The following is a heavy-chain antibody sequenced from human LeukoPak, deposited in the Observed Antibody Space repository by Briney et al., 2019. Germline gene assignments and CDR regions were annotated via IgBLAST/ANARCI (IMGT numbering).Heavy chain of an antibody. CDR1: GFTFSNAW. CDR2: IKSKTDGGTT. V-gene: IGHV3-15*01. D-gene: IGHD2-2*01. CDR3: TTGYCSSSSCHRPLYFDY. J-gene: IGHJ4*02. Sequence: PGGSLRLSCAASGFTFSNAWMSWVRQAPGKGLEWVGRIKSKTDGGTTDYAAPVKGRFTVSRDDSKNTLYLQMNSLKTEDTAVYYCTTGYCSSSSCHRPLYFDYWGQGTLVTVSS.